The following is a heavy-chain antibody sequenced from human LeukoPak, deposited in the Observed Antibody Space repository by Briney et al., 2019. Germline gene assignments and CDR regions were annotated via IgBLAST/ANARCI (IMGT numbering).Heavy chain of an antibody. CDR2: IYTTGTT. D-gene: IGHD1-26*01. CDR3: GRQGYTASYYFFDY. J-gene: IGHJ4*02. Sequence: KTSETLSLTCTVSSGSIRSYYWGWVRQPPGQGLEWIGRIYTTGTTQYNPSLKSRVTMSVDTSTNQFSLNLRSMTAADTAVYYCGRQGYTASYYFFDYWSQGTLVAVS. V-gene: IGHV4-4*07. CDR1: SGSIRSYY.